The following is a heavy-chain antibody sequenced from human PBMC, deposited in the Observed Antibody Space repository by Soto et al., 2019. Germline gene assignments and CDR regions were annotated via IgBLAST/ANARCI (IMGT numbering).Heavy chain of an antibody. CDR1: GFTFSSYA. Sequence: EVQLLESGGGLVQPGGSLRLSCAASGFTFSSYAMSWVRQAPGKGLEWVSAISGSGGSTYYADSVKGRFTISRDNSKNTLYLQMNSLRAEDTAVYYCAKSKRGGCSGGSCYPARAYYYYGMDVWGQGTTVTVSS. CDR3: AKSKRGGCSGGSCYPARAYYYYGMDV. CDR2: ISGSGGST. J-gene: IGHJ6*02. D-gene: IGHD2-15*01. V-gene: IGHV3-23*01.